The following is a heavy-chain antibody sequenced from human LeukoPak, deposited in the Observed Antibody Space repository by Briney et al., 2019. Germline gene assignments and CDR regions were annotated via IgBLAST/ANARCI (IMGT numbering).Heavy chain of an antibody. J-gene: IGHJ4*02. CDR3: ARDHNYAFDN. CDR1: GFPFIEYS. D-gene: IGHD1-1*01. CDR2: IGIDSGNT. V-gene: IGHV3-11*06. Sequence: GGSLRLSCTASGFPFIEYSMTWIRQAPGKGLEWISYIGIDSGNTKYADSVRGRFTISADKAKNSLYLQMNSLRVEDTAVYYCARDHNYAFDNWGQGTLVSVAS.